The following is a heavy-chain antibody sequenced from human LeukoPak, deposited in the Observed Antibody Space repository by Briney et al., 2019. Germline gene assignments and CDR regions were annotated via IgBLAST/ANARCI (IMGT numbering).Heavy chain of an antibody. CDR2: IYTSGST. V-gene: IGHV4-4*07. D-gene: IGHD3-9*01. CDR1: GGSISSYY. J-gene: IGHJ4*02. Sequence: SETLSLTCTVSGGSISSYYWSWIRPPPGKGLKWIGRIYTSGSTNYNPSLKSRVTMSVDTSKNQFSLKLSSVTAADTAVYYCARDTVGYFDWSPFDYWGQGTLVTVSS. CDR3: ARDTVGYFDWSPFDY.